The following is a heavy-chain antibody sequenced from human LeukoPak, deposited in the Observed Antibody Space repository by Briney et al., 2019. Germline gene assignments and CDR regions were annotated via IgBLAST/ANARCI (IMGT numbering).Heavy chain of an antibody. CDR1: GGSISSGSYY. CDR2: IYTSGST. CDR3: ARDHPSPPWLLKVYNWFDP. D-gene: IGHD5-12*01. Sequence: SETLSLTCTVSGGSISSGSYYWSWIRQPAGKGLEWIGRIYTSGSTSYNPSLKSRVTISVDTSKNQFSLKLSSVTAADTAVYYCARDHPSPPWLLKVYNWFDPWGQGTLVTVSS. J-gene: IGHJ5*02. V-gene: IGHV4-61*02.